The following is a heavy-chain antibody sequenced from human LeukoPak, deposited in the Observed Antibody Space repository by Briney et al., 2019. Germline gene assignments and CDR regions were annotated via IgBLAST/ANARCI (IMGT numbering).Heavy chain of an antibody. D-gene: IGHD5-12*01. J-gene: IGHJ4*02. V-gene: IGHV1-2*02. CDR1: GYTFTGYY. CDR3: ATRRYSGYDLVDY. CDR2: GNPNSGGT. Sequence: ASVKVSCKASGYTFTGYYMHWVRQAPGQGLEWMGWGNPNSGGTTYAQKFQGRLTTTRDTSTSTAYMQMRTPRSAATAVYYCATRRYSGYDLVDYWGQGTLVTVSS.